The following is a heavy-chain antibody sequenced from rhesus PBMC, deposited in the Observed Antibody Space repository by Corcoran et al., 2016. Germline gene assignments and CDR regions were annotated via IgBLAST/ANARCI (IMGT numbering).Heavy chain of an antibody. J-gene: IGHJ6*01. V-gene: IGHV1-180*01. Sequence: QVQLVQSGAEIKQPGASVKLSCKASGYTFTSYYMHWVRQPPGQGLEWIGLIYPYNGNKGYAQNFQGRVTITTDTSTSTGYMELSSLRSDDTAVYYCTRSIAAAGPLDSWGKGVVVTVSS. CDR3: TRSIAAAGPLDS. CDR2: IYPYNGNK. CDR1: GYTFTSYY. D-gene: IGHD6-31*01.